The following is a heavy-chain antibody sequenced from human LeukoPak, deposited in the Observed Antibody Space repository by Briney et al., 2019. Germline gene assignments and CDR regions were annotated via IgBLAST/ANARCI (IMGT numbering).Heavy chain of an antibody. D-gene: IGHD3-10*01. CDR1: GYSFTSYW. V-gene: IGHV5-51*01. Sequence: GESLKISCKGSGYSFTSYWIGWVRQMPGKGLEWMGIIYPGDSDTRYSPSLQGQVTISADKSISTAYLQWSSLKASDTAMYYCARRYGSGSYYNVYYFDYWGQGTLVTVSS. CDR2: IYPGDSDT. CDR3: ARRYGSGSYYNVYYFDY. J-gene: IGHJ4*02.